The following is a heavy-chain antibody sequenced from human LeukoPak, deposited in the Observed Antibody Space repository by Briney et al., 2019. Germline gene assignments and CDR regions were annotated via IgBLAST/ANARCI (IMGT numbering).Heavy chain of an antibody. CDR1: GFTFSTYE. J-gene: IGHJ4*02. CDR2: ISSRGSTI. D-gene: IGHD5/OR15-5a*01. CDR3: AAHSSLRY. Sequence: PGGSLRLSCAASGFTFSTYEMNWVRQAPGKWLEWVSYISSRGSTIHYTDSVKGRFTISRDNAKNSLYLQMNSLRAEDTALYYCAAHSSLRYWGQGILVTVSS. V-gene: IGHV3-48*03.